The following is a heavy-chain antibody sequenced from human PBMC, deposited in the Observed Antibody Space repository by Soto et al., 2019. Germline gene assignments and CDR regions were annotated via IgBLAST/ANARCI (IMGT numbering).Heavy chain of an antibody. CDR1: GYSFTSYW. CDR3: ARLSVAGIYYYYYGMDV. Sequence: GESLKISCKGSGYSFTSYWIGWVRQMPGKGLEWMGIIYPGDSDTRYSPSFQGQVTISADKSISTAYLQWSSLKASDTAMYYCARLSVAGIYYYYYGMDVWGQGTTVTVSS. J-gene: IGHJ6*02. D-gene: IGHD6-19*01. V-gene: IGHV5-51*01. CDR2: IYPGDSDT.